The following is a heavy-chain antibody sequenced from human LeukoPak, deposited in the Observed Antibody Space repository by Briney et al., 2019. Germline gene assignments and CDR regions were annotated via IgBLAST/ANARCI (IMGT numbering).Heavy chain of an antibody. CDR1: GGSISSGGYY. CDR2: IYTSGST. Sequence: SETLSLTCTVSGGSISSGGYYWSWIRQPAGKGLEWIGRIYTSGSTDYNPCLKSRVTISVDTSKNQFSLKLSSVTAADTAVYYCARESPQTGIAAAGTSHFDYWGQGTLVTVSS. CDR3: ARESPQTGIAAAGTSHFDY. D-gene: IGHD6-13*01. J-gene: IGHJ4*02. V-gene: IGHV4-61*02.